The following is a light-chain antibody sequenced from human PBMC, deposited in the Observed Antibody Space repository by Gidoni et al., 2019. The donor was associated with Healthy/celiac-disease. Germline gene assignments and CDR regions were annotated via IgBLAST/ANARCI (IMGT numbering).Light chain of an antibody. CDR2: EVS. V-gene: IGLV2-8*01. CDR1: SSDVGGYDY. Sequence: QSARKQPHHENGSTGKSVTIACTGTSSDVGGYDYVSWYQQHPGKAPQLMIYEVSNRPSEVPARFSASKSDNSASLTVSCLHAEDEAFYYFRSYSCSYTLLFGGGTNLPVL. J-gene: IGLJ2*01. CDR3: RSYSCSYTLL.